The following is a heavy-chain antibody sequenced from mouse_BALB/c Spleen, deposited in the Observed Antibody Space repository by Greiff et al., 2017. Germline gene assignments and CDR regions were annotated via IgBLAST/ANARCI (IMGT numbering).Heavy chain of an antibody. J-gene: IGHJ3*01. Sequence: VQLVESGAELARPGASVKLSCKASGYTFTSYWMQWVKQRPGQGLEWIGAIYPGDGDTRYTQKFKGKATLTADKSSSTAYMQLSSLASEDSAVYYCASYGYSWFAYWGQGTLVTVSA. D-gene: IGHD1-2*01. CDR2: IYPGDGDT. CDR3: ASYGYSWFAY. CDR1: GYTFTSYW. V-gene: IGHV1-87*01.